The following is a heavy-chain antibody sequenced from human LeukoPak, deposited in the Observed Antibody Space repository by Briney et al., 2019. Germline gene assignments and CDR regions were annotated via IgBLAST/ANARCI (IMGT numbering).Heavy chain of an antibody. J-gene: IGHJ4*02. CDR1: GFTFSSYA. V-gene: IGHV3-23*01. Sequence: PGGSLRLSCAASGFTFSSYAMSWVRQAPGKGLEWVSAISGSGGSTYYADSVKGRFTISGDISKNTLYLQMSSLRAEDTAVYYCTKLKEYCSTSSCSLYYFDSWGQGTLVTVSS. CDR2: ISGSGGST. CDR3: TKLKEYCSTSSCSLYYFDS. D-gene: IGHD2-2*01.